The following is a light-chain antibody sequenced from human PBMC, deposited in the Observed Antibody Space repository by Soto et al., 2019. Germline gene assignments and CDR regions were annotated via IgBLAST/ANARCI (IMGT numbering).Light chain of an antibody. CDR1: QSISTS. CDR3: QHCDSYWT. Sequence: DIQMTQSPSTLSASVGDRVTITCRASQSISTSLAWYQQKPGKAPKVLIYKASSLESGVPSRFNGSGSGTEFTLTISSLQPDDFATYYCQHCDSYWTFGQGTKVEIK. J-gene: IGKJ1*01. CDR2: KAS. V-gene: IGKV1-5*03.